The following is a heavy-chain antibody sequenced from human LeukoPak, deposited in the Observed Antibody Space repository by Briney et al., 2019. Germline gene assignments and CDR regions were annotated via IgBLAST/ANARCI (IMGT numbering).Heavy chain of an antibody. CDR1: VGSFSGYY. V-gene: IGHV4-34*01. D-gene: IGHD3-10*01. Sequence: SETLSLTCAVYVGSFSGYYWSWIRQPPGKGLEWIGEINHSGSTNYNPSLKSRVTISVDTSKNQFSLKLSSVTAADTAVYYCARGRPYYYGSGKNWFDPWGQGTLVTVSS. J-gene: IGHJ5*02. CDR2: INHSGST. CDR3: ARGRPYYYGSGKNWFDP.